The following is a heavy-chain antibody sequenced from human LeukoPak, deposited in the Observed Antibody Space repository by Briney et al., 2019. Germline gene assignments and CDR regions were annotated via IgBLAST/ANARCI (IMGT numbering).Heavy chain of an antibody. CDR2: IYYSGST. J-gene: IGHJ4*02. CDR3: ARTTYYYDSSGYFTFDY. Sequence: SETLSLTCTVSGGSISSGDYYWSWIRLPPGKGLEWIGYIYYSGSTYYNPSLKSRVTISVDTSKNQFSLKLSSVTAADTAVYYCARTTYYYDSSGYFTFDYWGQGTLVTVSS. V-gene: IGHV4-30-4*08. D-gene: IGHD3-22*01. CDR1: GGSISSGDYY.